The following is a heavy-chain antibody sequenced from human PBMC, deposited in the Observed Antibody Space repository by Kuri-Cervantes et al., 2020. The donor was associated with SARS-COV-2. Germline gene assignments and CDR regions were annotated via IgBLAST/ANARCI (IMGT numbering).Heavy chain of an antibody. CDR2: ISYDGSNK. D-gene: IGHD4-23*01. CDR1: GLTFRSYA. V-gene: IGHV3-30-3*01. Sequence: LPCAASGLTFRSYAMHWVRQAPGKGLEWVAVISYDGSNKYYADSVKGRFTISRDNSKNTLYLQMNSLRAEDTSVYYCARDLFGGGGYYYGMDVWGQGTTVTVSS. CDR3: ARDLFGGGGYYYGMDV. J-gene: IGHJ6*02.